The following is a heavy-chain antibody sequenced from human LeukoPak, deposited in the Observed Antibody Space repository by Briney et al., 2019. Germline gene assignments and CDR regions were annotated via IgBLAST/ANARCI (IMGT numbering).Heavy chain of an antibody. CDR1: GFTFSSYE. Sequence: GGSLRLSCAASGFTFSSYEMNWVRQAPGKGLEWVSYISSSGSTIYYADSVKGRFTISRDNAKNSLYLQMNSLRAEDTAVYYCAREGTDYYDSSGYLNWFDPWGQGTLVTVSS. J-gene: IGHJ5*02. D-gene: IGHD3-22*01. V-gene: IGHV3-48*03. CDR3: AREGTDYYDSSGYLNWFDP. CDR2: ISSSGSTI.